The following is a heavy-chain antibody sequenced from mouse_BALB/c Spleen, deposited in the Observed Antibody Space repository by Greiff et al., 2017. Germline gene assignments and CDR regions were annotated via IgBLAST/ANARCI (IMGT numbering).Heavy chain of an antibody. D-gene: IGHD2-10*02. CDR1: GFTFSSYT. Sequence: EVKLMESGGGLVQPGGSLKLSCAASGFTFSSYTMSWVRQTPEKRLEWVAYISNGGGSTYYPDTVKGRFTISRDNAKNTLYLQMSSLKSEDTAMYYCARQGYGNLWFAYWGQGTLVTVSA. CDR2: ISNGGGST. V-gene: IGHV5-12-2*01. J-gene: IGHJ3*01. CDR3: ARQGYGNLWFAY.